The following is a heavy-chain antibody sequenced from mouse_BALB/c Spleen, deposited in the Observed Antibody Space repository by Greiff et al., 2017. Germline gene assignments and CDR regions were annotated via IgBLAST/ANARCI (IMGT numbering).Heavy chain of an antibody. V-gene: IGHV3-2*02. J-gene: IGHJ3*01. CDR1: GYSITSDYA. Sequence: EVKLMESGPGLVKPSQSLSLTCTVTGYSITSDYAWNWIRQFPGNKLEWMGYISYSGSTSYNPSLKSRISITRDTSKNQFFLQLNSVTTEDTATYYCARRPYDPYWGQGTLVTVSA. D-gene: IGHD2-3*01. CDR2: ISYSGST. CDR3: ARRPYDPY.